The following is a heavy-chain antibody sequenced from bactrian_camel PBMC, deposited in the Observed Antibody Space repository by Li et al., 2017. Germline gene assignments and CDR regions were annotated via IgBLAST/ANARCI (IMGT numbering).Heavy chain of an antibody. D-gene: IGHD1*01. CDR2: TYTGVGYGRK. Sequence: HVQLVESGGGTVQDGASLRLSCVAAAPKFPTSTYCMAWFRQVAGKEREAVATTYTGVGYGRKWYADSVKDRFAISISRDGARNTLYLQMNSLKPEDTAMYYCAADPPRFVGEECLLAGADFGYWGQGTQVTVS. J-gene: IGHJ6*01. CDR3: AADPPRFVGEECLLAGADFGY. CDR1: KFPTSTYC. V-gene: IGHV3S1*01.